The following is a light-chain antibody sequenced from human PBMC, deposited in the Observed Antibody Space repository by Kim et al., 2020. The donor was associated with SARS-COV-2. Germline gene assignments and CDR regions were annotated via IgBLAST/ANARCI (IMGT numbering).Light chain of an antibody. Sequence: GQSVTISCTGTSIDIGRYDFVSWYQQHPGKAPKLMIYNVNKRPSGVSNRFSGSKSGSTASLTISGLQAEDEADYYCSSYTRSSSFGFGGGTQLTVL. CDR1: SIDIGRYDF. CDR3: SSYTRSSSFG. CDR2: NVN. J-gene: IGLJ2*01. V-gene: IGLV2-14*04.